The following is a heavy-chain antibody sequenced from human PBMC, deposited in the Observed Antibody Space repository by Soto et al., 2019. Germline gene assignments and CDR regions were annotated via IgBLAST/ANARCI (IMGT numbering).Heavy chain of an antibody. J-gene: IGHJ5*02. V-gene: IGHV4-39*01. Sequence: SETLSLTCTVSGGSISSSSYYWGWIRQPPGKGLEWIGSIYYSGSTYYNPSLKSRVTISVDTSKNQFSLKLSSVTAADTAVYYCARLLTRGYYDSSGRMGAKLRFDPWGQGTLVTVSS. D-gene: IGHD3-22*01. CDR2: IYYSGST. CDR3: ARLLTRGYYDSSGRMGAKLRFDP. CDR1: GGSISSSSYY.